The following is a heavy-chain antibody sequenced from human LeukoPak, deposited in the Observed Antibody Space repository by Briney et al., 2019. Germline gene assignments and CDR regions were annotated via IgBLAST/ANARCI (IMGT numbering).Heavy chain of an antibody. D-gene: IGHD5-24*01. CDR3: ARGLLDGYTHPAAFDI. CDR1: GGSISSYY. J-gene: IGHJ3*02. CDR2: IYYSGST. Sequence: SETLCLTCTVFGGSISSYYWSWIRQPPGKGLEWIGYIYYSGSTNYNPSLKSRVTISVDTSKNQFSLKLSSVTAADTAVYYCARGLLDGYTHPAAFDIWGQGTMVTVSS. V-gene: IGHV4-59*12.